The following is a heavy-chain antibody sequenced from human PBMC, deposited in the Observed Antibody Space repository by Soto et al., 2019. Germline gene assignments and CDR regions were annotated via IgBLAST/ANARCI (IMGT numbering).Heavy chain of an antibody. CDR2: ISSYNGNT. Sequence: ASVKVSGKASGYIFTIYGISCVLQSPLQCLDWMGWISSYNGNTNYAQKVQGRVTLTTDTSTSTTYMELRSLRSDDTAVYYCARGPRYCSTTTCFSGVTWFDPWGQGTLVTVSS. J-gene: IGHJ5*02. D-gene: IGHD2-2*01. CDR3: ARGPRYCSTTTCFSGVTWFDP. V-gene: IGHV1-18*04. CDR1: GYIFTIYG.